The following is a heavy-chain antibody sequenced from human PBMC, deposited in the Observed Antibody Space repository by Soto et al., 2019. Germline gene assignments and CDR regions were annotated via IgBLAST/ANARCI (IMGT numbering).Heavy chain of an antibody. CDR3: ARVRDTAMSESRCIDV. Sequence: PSETLSLTCAISGDSVSSNSAAWNWIRQSPSRGLEWLGRTYYRSKWYNDYAVSVKSRITINPDTSKNQFSLQLNSVTPEDTAVYYCARVRDTAMSESRCIDVWGQGTTVTVSS. J-gene: IGHJ6*02. D-gene: IGHD5-18*01. V-gene: IGHV6-1*01. CDR1: GDSVSSNSAA. CDR2: TYYRSKWYN.